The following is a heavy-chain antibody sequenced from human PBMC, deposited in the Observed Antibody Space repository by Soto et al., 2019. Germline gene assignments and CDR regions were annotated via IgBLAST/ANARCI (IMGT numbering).Heavy chain of an antibody. D-gene: IGHD3-3*01. CDR3: ARDVGLQHDTGYYDFWSGKNNWFDP. J-gene: IGHJ5*02. CDR1: GGSISGHY. CDR2: ISYSGST. V-gene: IGHV4-59*11. Sequence: PSETLSLTCTVSGGSISGHYWSWIRQPPGKGLQYIGYISYSGSTNYNPSLKSRVTISVDTSNNQFSLRLSSVTAADTAVYYCARDVGLQHDTGYYDFWSGKNNWFDPWGQGILVTAPQ.